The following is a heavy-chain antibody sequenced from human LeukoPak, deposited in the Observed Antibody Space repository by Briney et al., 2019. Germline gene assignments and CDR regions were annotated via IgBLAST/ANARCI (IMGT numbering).Heavy chain of an antibody. CDR1: GGFISSYY. CDR3: AREGMAVGFARFPIFNY. Sequence: SETLSLTCTVSGGFISSYYWSWIRQPPGRGLQWIGDIYYSGSTNYNPSLKSRVTISVDTSKNQFSLRLTSVTAADTAVYYCAREGMAVGFARFPIFNYWGQGTLVTVSS. J-gene: IGHJ4*02. V-gene: IGHV4-59*01. CDR2: IYYSGST. D-gene: IGHD6-19*01.